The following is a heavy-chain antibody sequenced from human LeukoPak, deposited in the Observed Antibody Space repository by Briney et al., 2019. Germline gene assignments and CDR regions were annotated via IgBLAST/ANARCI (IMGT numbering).Heavy chain of an antibody. CDR1: GYTFTGYY. CDR3: ATTHHGRITMIVEPLMAFDI. V-gene: IGHV1-2*02. CDR2: INPNSGGT. D-gene: IGHD3-22*01. Sequence: ASVKVSCKASGYTFTGYYMHWVRQAPGQGLEWMGWINPNSGGTNYAQKFQGRVTMTRDTSISTAYMELSRLRSDDTAVYYCATTHHGRITMIVEPLMAFDIWGQGTMVTVSS. J-gene: IGHJ3*02.